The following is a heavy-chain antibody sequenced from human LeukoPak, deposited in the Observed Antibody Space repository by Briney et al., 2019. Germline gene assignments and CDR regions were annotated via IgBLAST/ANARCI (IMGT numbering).Heavy chain of an antibody. V-gene: IGHV3-48*01. Sequence: SGFPXRAYTMNWVRQAPGKRLEWVSYTSSSGDTTYYADSVKGRFTISRDNAKNSLYLQMNSLRAEDTAVYYCANPLEGIMYVDYWGQGALVTVSS. J-gene: IGHJ4*02. CDR1: GFPXRAYT. CDR3: ANPLEGIMYVDY. CDR2: TSSSGDTT.